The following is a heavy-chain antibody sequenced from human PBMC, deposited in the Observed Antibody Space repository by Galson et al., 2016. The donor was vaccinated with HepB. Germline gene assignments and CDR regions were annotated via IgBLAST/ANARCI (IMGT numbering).Heavy chain of an antibody. CDR1: GFTFSIYA. V-gene: IGHV3-23*01. CDR3: VKDTYGSFDP. CDR2: ISGSGTT. D-gene: IGHD3-10*01. Sequence: SLRLSCAASGFTFSIYAMTWVRQAPGKGLEWVSAISGSGTTYYADSVMGRFTISRDNSKHTLHLQMNSLRAEDTAVYYCVKDTYGSFDPWGLGALVTVSS. J-gene: IGHJ5*02.